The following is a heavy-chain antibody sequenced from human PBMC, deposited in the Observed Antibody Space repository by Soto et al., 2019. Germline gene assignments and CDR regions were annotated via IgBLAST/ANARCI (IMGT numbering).Heavy chain of an antibody. CDR3: ARVRDGYNYNSFDY. CDR2: INPRGDNT. CDR1: AHTRTTYY. D-gene: IGHD5-12*01. J-gene: IGHJ4*02. V-gene: IGHV1-46*01. Sequence: GASVNVSCKASAHTRTTYYIHWVRQAPGQGFEWMGVINPRGDNTNYAQKFQGRVTMTRDTSTSTVYMELSSLISEDTAVYYCARVRDGYNYNSFDYWGQGTLVTVSS.